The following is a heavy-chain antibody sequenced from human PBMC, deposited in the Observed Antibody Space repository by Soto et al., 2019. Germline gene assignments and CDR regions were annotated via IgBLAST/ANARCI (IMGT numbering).Heavy chain of an antibody. CDR2: ISYDGRDK. CDR1: GFTFSNYG. D-gene: IGHD1-26*01. V-gene: IGHV3-30*18. CDR3: GKKGNGSCFDY. Sequence: GGSLRLSCAVSGFTFSNYGMHWVRQAPGEGLQWVAVISYDGRDKQYAESVKGRFIVSRDNSKNTVYLQMNSLRPEDTAVYSCGKKGNGSCFDYWGHGTLVTVSS. J-gene: IGHJ4*01.